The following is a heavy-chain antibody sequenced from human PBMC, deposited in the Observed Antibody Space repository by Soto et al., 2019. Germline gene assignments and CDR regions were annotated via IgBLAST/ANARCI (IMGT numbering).Heavy chain of an antibody. CDR3: ERGGDGYEFDY. V-gene: IGHV3-7*01. D-gene: IGHD5-12*01. CDR2: IKQDGSEK. CDR1: GFTFSSYW. J-gene: IGHJ4*02. Sequence: GGSLRLSCAASGFTFSSYWMSWVRQAPGKGLEWVANIKQDGSEKYYVDSVKGRFTISRDNAKNSLYLQMNSLRAEDTAVYYCERGGDGYEFDYWGQGTLVTVSS.